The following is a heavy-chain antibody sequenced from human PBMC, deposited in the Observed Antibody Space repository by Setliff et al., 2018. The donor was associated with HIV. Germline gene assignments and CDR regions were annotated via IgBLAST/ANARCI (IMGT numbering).Heavy chain of an antibody. CDR2: MNPKSGNT. CDR1: AYTFSFYD. V-gene: IGHV1-8*02. D-gene: IGHD6-19*01. J-gene: IGHJ6*03. CDR3: ARALRRPVAGSVQYYYYMDV. Sequence: GASVKVSCKSSAYTFSFYDINWVRQAPGQGLEWMGWMNPKSGNTGSAQKFQGRVTMTRNTSISTAYMELSSLRSEDTAMYYCARALRRPVAGSVQYYYYMDVWGKGPRSPSP.